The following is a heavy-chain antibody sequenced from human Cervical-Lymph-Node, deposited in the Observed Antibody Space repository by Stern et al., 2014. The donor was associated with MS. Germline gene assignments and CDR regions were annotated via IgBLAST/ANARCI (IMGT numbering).Heavy chain of an antibody. CDR2: IIPSLDLA. CDR3: AREKIGPAYYGMDV. V-gene: IGHV1-69*04. D-gene: IGHD3-22*01. CDR1: GGTFSSYA. J-gene: IGHJ6*02. Sequence: QVQLVQSGAEVKNLGSSVKVSCKASGGTFSSYAISWVRQAPGQGLEWMGRIIPSLDLAPYAQKFQGRVTITADKSTTTAYMELSSLRSEDTAVYYCAREKIGPAYYGMDVWGQGTTVIVSS.